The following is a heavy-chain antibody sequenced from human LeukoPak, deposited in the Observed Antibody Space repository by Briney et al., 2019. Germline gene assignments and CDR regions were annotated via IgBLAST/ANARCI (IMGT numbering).Heavy chain of an antibody. CDR3: AREGYDFWSDYYTPGIVNYYYYMDV. CDR2: IKQDGSEK. D-gene: IGHD3-3*01. Sequence: GGSLRLSCAASGFTFNKNWMSWVRQAPGRGLEWVANIKQDGSEKYYVDSVKGRFTISRDNAKNLLYLKMNSLRAEDTAVYYCAREGYDFWSDYYTPGIVNYYYYMDVWGKGTTVTVSS. CDR1: GFTFNKNW. V-gene: IGHV3-7*01. J-gene: IGHJ6*03.